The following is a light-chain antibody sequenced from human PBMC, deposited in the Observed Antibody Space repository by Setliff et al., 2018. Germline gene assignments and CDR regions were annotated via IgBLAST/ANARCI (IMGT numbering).Light chain of an antibody. Sequence: QSVLTPPASVSGSPGQSITISCSGTSSDVGSYDLVSWYQQHPGKAPKLIIYAVSDRPSGVSNRFSGSKSGNTASLTISGLQPEDEADYYCFSYTTGSTRRGVFGTGTKVTVL. CDR1: SSDVGSYDL. V-gene: IGLV2-14*03. CDR2: AVS. CDR3: FSYTTGSTRRGV. J-gene: IGLJ1*01.